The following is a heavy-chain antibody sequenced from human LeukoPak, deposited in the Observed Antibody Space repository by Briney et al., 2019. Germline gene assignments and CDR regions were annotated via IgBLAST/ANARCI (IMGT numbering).Heavy chain of an antibody. V-gene: IGHV1-18*01. J-gene: IGHJ4*02. CDR3: ARDGWDYVWGSYRLFAY. CDR2: ICAYNGNT. D-gene: IGHD3-16*02. CDR1: VYTFSIDG. Sequence: GASVKVSCEASVYTFSIDGISCVRQAPGQGLECMGWICAYNGNTNYAQKLQVRVTMATGTSTSTAYMELRSLRSDDTAVYYCARDGWDYVWGSYRLFAYWGQGPLVTVSS.